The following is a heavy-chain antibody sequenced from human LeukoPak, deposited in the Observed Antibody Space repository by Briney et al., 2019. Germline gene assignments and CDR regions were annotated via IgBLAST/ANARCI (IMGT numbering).Heavy chain of an antibody. CDR2: ISSSSSYI. Sequence: SGGSLRLSCAASGFTFSSYSMNWVRQAPGKGLEWVSSISSSSSYIYYADSVKGRFTISRDNAKNSLYLQMNSLRAEDTAVYYCASEDLTGYYIWYFQRWGQGTLVTVSS. CDR1: GFTFSSYS. V-gene: IGHV3-21*01. D-gene: IGHD3-9*01. CDR3: ASEDLTGYYIWYFQR. J-gene: IGHJ1*01.